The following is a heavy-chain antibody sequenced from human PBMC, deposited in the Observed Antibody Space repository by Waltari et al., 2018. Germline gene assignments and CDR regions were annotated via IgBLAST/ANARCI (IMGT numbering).Heavy chain of an antibody. CDR2: IGISTTYK. CDR1: GFTFSNYS. J-gene: IGHJ4*02. V-gene: IGHV3-21*02. Sequence: EVQLVESGGGQVKPGGSLRLSWVGSGFTFSNYSMNWVRVAPGKGLDWVSSIGISTTYKFYADSVKGRFTVSRDNAKNSVYLQMNNLRVEDTAVYYCARGPWAPLDYWGQGVLVTVSS. CDR3: ARGPWAPLDY.